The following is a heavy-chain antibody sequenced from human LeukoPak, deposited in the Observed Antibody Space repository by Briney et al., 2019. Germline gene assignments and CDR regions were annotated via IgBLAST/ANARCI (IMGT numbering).Heavy chain of an antibody. D-gene: IGHD3-3*01. J-gene: IGHJ5*02. CDR3: ARAEVVTIFGVVIKYNWFDP. Sequence: GASVKVSCKASGGTFSSYAISWVRQAPGQGLEWMGGIIPIFGTANYAQKFQGRVTTTTDESTSTAYMELSSLRSEDTAVYYCARAEVVTIFGVVIKYNWFDPWGQGTLVTVSS. V-gene: IGHV1-69*05. CDR1: GGTFSSYA. CDR2: IIPIFGTA.